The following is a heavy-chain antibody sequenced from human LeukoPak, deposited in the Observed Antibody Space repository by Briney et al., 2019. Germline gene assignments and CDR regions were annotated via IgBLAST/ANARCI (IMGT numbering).Heavy chain of an antibody. Sequence: SVKVSCKASGGTFSSYAISWVRQAPGQGLEWMGGIIPIFGTANYAQKFQGRVTITADESTSAAYMELSSLRSEDTAVCYCARSPSYYYDSSGYYLPEYYFDYWGQGTLVTVSS. D-gene: IGHD3-22*01. CDR3: ARSPSYYYDSSGYYLPEYYFDY. V-gene: IGHV1-69*13. CDR1: GGTFSSYA. J-gene: IGHJ4*02. CDR2: IIPIFGTA.